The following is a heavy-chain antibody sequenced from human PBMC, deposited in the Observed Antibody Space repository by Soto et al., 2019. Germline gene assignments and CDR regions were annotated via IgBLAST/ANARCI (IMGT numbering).Heavy chain of an antibody. J-gene: IGHJ6*02. CDR2: ISSSSSYI. D-gene: IGHD3-3*01. V-gene: IGHV3-21*01. Sequence: PGGSLRLSCAASGFTFSSYSMNWVRQAPGKGLEWVSSISSSSSYIYYADSVKGRFTISRDNAKNSLYLQMDSLRAEDTAVYYCARDREYDFWSGPPGYYYYGMDVWGQGTTVTV. CDR3: ARDREYDFWSGPPGYYYYGMDV. CDR1: GFTFSSYS.